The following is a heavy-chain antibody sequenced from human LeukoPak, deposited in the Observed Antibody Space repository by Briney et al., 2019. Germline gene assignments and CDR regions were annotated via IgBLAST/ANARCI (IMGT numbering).Heavy chain of an antibody. CDR2: IWYDGSNK. CDR3: AREHLSDIVVVTKYYGIDY. J-gene: IGHJ4*02. Sequence: GGSLRLSCVASGFTFSSYGMHWVRPAPGRGLEWVAVIWYDGSNKYYADSVKGRFTSSRDNSKNTLYLQMNSLRAEDTAVYYCAREHLSDIVVVTKYYGIDYWGQGTLVTVSS. CDR1: GFTFSSYG. V-gene: IGHV3-33*01. D-gene: IGHD2-15*01.